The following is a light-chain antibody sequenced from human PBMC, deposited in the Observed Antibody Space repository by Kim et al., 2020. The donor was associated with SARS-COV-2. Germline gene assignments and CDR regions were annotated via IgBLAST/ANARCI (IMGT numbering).Light chain of an antibody. V-gene: IGLV3-19*01. CDR3: SFRDSSGTHLVV. CDR1: NLRSFY. CDR2: NKN. J-gene: IGLJ2*01. Sequence: SSELTQDPAVSVALGQTVRITCQGDNLRSFYSTWYQQKPGQAPILVMYNKNDRPSGIPDRFSGSSSGNRASLTITAAQAEDEADYYCSFRDSSGTHLVVFGGGTQLTVL.